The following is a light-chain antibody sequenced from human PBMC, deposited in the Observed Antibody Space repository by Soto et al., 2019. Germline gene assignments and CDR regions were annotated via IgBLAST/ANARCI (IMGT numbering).Light chain of an antibody. CDR1: QSISAW. J-gene: IGKJ2*01. Sequence: DIQMTQSPSTLSASVGDRVSINCRASQSISAWLAWYQQKPGKAPKLLIYKASSLESGVPSRFSGSGSGTEFTLTISSLQPDDFATYYCQQYSSLYTFGQGTKLEIK. CDR3: QQYSSLYT. CDR2: KAS. V-gene: IGKV1-5*03.